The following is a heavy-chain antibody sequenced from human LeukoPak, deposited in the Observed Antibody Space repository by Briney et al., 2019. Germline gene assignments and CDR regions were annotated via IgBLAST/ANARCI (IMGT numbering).Heavy chain of an antibody. V-gene: IGHV1-2*02. Sequence: ASVKVSCKAFGYTFTSNYMHWVRQAPGQGLEWMGWINPNHGDTNYAQKFQDRVSMTRDTSTSTVYMELSSLRSEDTAVYHCARRSNILTGYGAFDIWGQGTMVTVSS. D-gene: IGHD3-9*01. CDR1: GYTFTSNY. J-gene: IGHJ3*02. CDR2: INPNHGDT. CDR3: ARRSNILTGYGAFDI.